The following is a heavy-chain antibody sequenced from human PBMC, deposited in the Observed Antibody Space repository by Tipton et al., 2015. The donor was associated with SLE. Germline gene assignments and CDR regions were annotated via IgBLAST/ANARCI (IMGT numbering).Heavy chain of an antibody. CDR2: SYYSGST. D-gene: IGHD6-13*01. Sequence: TLSLTCTVSGGSISSYYWSWIRQTLGKGLEWIGYSYYSGSTNYNPSLKSRVTIAVDSSKNQFSLKLSSVTAADTAVYYCARGWGSWPYYFDYWGQGTLVTVSS. J-gene: IGHJ4*02. CDR3: ARGWGSWPYYFDY. CDR1: GGSISSYY. V-gene: IGHV4-59*01.